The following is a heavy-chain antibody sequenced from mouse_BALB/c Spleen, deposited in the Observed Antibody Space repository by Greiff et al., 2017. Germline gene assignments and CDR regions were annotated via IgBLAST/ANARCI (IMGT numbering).Heavy chain of an antibody. D-gene: IGHD2-3*01. CDR2: IWSGGST. J-gene: IGHJ2*01. CDR3: ARKGDGYSLYYFDY. CDR1: GFSLTSYG. V-gene: IGHV2-4-1*01. Sequence: VKLMESGPGLVQPSQSLSITCTVSGFSLTSYGVHWVRQSPGKGLEWLGVIWSGGSTDYNAAFISRLSVSKDNSKSQVFFKMNSLQADDTAIYYCARKGDGYSLYYFDYWGQGTTLTVSS.